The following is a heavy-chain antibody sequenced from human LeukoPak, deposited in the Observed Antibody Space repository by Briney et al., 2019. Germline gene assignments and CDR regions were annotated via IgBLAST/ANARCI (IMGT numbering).Heavy chain of an antibody. Sequence: GGTLRLSCVASGFTFNIYGMNWVRQAPGKGLEWVSGIGGSGDRTYYADSVKGRFTISRDNSKNTLYLQMNSLRAEDTAVYYCAKLTLAAPPYYMDVWGKGTTVTISS. CDR3: AKLTLAAPPYYMDV. D-gene: IGHD2-15*01. CDR1: GFTFNIYG. J-gene: IGHJ6*03. V-gene: IGHV3-23*01. CDR2: IGGSGDRT.